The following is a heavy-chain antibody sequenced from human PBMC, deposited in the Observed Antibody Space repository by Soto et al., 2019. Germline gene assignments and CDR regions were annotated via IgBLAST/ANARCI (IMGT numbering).Heavy chain of an antibody. V-gene: IGHV3-21*01. D-gene: IGHD2-15*01. Sequence: PGGSLRLSCAASGFTFSSYSMNWVRQAPGKGLEWVSSISSSSSYIYYADSVKGRFTISRDNAKNSLYLQMNSLRAEDTAVYYCARDSCSGGSCRICYYYYMDVWGKGTTVTVSS. J-gene: IGHJ6*03. CDR1: GFTFSSYS. CDR2: ISSSSSYI. CDR3: ARDSCSGGSCRICYYYYMDV.